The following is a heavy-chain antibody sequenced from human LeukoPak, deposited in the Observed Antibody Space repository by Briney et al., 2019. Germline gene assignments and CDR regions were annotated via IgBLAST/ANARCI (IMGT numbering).Heavy chain of an antibody. D-gene: IGHD3-22*01. V-gene: IGHV4-61*08. J-gene: IGHJ4*02. Sequence: SETLSLTCTVSGGSISSGDYYWSWIRQPPGKGLEWIGYIYYNGSTNYNPSLKSRVTISVDTSKNQFSLKLSSVTAADTAVYYCAILVYRSGYYFDYWGQGTLVTVSS. CDR1: GGSISSGDYY. CDR3: AILVYRSGYYFDY. CDR2: IYYNGST.